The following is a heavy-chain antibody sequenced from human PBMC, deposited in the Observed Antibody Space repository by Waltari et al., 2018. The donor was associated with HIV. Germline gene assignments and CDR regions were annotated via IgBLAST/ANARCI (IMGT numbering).Heavy chain of an antibody. V-gene: IGHV4-39*01. CDR2: IYYSGST. Sequence: QLQLQESGPGLVKPSETLSLTCTVSGGSISSSSYYWGWIRQPPGKGLEWIGSIYYSGSTYDNAYLKSRVTISVDTSKNQFSLKLSSLTAADTAIYYCARHLTLHIVVVPAAYFDLWGRGTLVTVSS. CDR3: ARHLTLHIVVVPAAYFDL. J-gene: IGHJ2*01. CDR1: GGSISSSSYY. D-gene: IGHD2-2*01.